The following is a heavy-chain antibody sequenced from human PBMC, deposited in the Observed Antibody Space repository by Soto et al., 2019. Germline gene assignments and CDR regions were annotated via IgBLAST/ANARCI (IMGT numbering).Heavy chain of an antibody. D-gene: IGHD2-2*01. CDR3: ARGVVVVPAAIDYYYGMDV. CDR1: GFTFSSYA. Sequence: GGSLRLSCAASGFTFSSYAMHWVRQAPGKGLEWVAVISYDGSNKYYADSVKGRFTISRDNSKNTLYLQMNSLRAEDTAVYYCARGVVVVPAAIDYYYGMDVWGQGTTVTVSS. CDR2: ISYDGSNK. J-gene: IGHJ6*02. V-gene: IGHV3-30-3*01.